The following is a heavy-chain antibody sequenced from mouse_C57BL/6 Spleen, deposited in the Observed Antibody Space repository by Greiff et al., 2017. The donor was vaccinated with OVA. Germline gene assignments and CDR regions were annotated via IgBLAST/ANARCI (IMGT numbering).Heavy chain of an antibody. Sequence: VHLVESGPGLVQPSQSLSITCTVSGFSLTSYGVHWVRQSPGKGLEWLGVIWRGGSTDYNAAFMSRLSITKDNSKSQVFFKMNSLQADDTAIYYCAKNRGYDYAMDYWGQGTSVTVSS. V-gene: IGHV2-5*01. D-gene: IGHD2-2*01. CDR1: GFSLTSYG. CDR3: AKNRGYDYAMDY. J-gene: IGHJ4*01. CDR2: IWRGGST.